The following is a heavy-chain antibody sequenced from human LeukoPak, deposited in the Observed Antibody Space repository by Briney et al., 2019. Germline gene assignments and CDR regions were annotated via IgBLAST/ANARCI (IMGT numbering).Heavy chain of an antibody. CDR3: AKAVDIVATIPSHFDY. J-gene: IGHJ4*02. CDR2: ISASGGST. CDR1: GSPFSSYA. D-gene: IGHD5-12*01. Sequence: GGSLRLSCAASGSPFSSYAMSWVRQAPGKGLEWVSGISASGGSTYYADSVKGRSTISRDNSKNTLYLQMNSLRAEDTAVYYCAKAVDIVATIPSHFDYWGQGTLVTVSS. V-gene: IGHV3-23*01.